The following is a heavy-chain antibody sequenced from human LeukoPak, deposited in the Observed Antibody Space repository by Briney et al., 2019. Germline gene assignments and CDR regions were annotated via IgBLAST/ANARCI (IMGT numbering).Heavy chain of an antibody. V-gene: IGHV3-64*01. CDR2: ISSNGGST. Sequence: GGSLRLSCAASGFVFNSHSMHWVRQAPGKGLECVSAISSNGGSTYYANSVKGRFTIPRDNSKNTLYLQMGSLRAEDTALYYCAREEPAGSTDYWGQGTLVTVSS. CDR1: GFVFNSHS. D-gene: IGHD1-14*01. J-gene: IGHJ4*02. CDR3: AREEPAGSTDY.